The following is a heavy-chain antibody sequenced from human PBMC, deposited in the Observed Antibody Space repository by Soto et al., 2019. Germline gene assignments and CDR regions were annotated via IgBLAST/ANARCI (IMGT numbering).Heavy chain of an antibody. J-gene: IGHJ4*02. D-gene: IGHD4-17*01. Sequence: SETLSLTCTVSGGSISSYYWSWIRQPPGKGLEWIGYIYYSGSTSYNPSLKSRVTISVDTSKNQFSLKLSSVTAADTAVYYCARHRIYGDYEGHPPGFDFWGQGIRVTVSS. CDR1: GGSISSYY. CDR2: IYYSGST. V-gene: IGHV4-59*08. CDR3: ARHRIYGDYEGHPPGFDF.